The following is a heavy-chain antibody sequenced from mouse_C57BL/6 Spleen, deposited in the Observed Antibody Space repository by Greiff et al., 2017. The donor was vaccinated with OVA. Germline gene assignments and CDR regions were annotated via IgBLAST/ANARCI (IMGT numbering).Heavy chain of an antibody. Sequence: EVKLVESEGGLVQPGSSMKLSCTASGFTFSDYYMAWVRQVPEKGLEWVANINYDGSSTYYLDSLKSRFIISRDNAKNILYLQMSSLKSEDTATYYCARKVEGNWYFDVWGTGTTVTVSS. CDR1: GFTFSDYY. V-gene: IGHV5-16*01. CDR3: ARKVEGNWYFDV. D-gene: IGHD1-3*01. CDR2: INYDGSST. J-gene: IGHJ1*03.